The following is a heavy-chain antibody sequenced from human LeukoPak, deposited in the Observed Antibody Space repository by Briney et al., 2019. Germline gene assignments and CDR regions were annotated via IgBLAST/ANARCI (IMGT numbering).Heavy chain of an antibody. Sequence: PGGSLRLSCAASGFTFSSYAMSWVPEAPGKGLEWVSAISGSGGSTYYADSVKGRFTSSRDDSKNTLYLQTTSLRAEDTAVYYWAKARGIRLGSFDSWGQGTLVTVSS. D-gene: IGHD5-18*01. CDR2: ISGSGGST. J-gene: IGHJ4*02. V-gene: IGHV3-23*01. CDR1: GFTFSSYA. CDR3: AKARGIRLGSFDS.